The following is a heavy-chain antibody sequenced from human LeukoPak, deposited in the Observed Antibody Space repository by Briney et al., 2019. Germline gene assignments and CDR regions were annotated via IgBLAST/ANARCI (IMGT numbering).Heavy chain of an antibody. J-gene: IGHJ3*02. CDR1: GFTFSSYA. CDR2: ISYDGSNK. CDR3: ARGLPCGLGEVGATCAFDI. V-gene: IGHV3-30*14. D-gene: IGHD1-26*01. Sequence: TGGSLRLSCAASGFTFSSYAFHWVRQAPGKGLEWVAVISYDGSNKYYADSVKGRFTISRDNSKNTLYLQMGSLRAEDMAVYYCARGLPCGLGEVGATCAFDIWGQGTMVTVSS.